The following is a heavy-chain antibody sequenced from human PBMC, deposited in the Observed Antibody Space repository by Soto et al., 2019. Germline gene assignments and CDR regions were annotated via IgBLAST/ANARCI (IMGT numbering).Heavy chain of an antibody. CDR3: AKPRSPVRPYYFDF. Sequence: ASVKVSCKISGHTLTEFSIHWVRQAPGKGLEWMGGFDPEGGEAIYAQKWHGRVTVTEDTVTDTAYMELNGLTTEDSAVYYCAKPRSPVRPYYFDFWGQGTLVTVSS. V-gene: IGHV1-24*01. J-gene: IGHJ4*02. CDR1: GHTLTEFS. CDR2: FDPEGGEA.